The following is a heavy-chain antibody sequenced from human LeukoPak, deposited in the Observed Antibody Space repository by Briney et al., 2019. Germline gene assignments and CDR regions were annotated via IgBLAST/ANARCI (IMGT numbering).Heavy chain of an antibody. CDR3: AKDFVVVPGNVNYFDY. CDR1: GFTFADYA. J-gene: IGHJ4*02. Sequence: GGSLRLSCAASGFTFADYAMSWVRQAPGKGLEWVSAISGSGDNTYYADSVKGRFTVSRDNSKNTLYVQMKSLRAEDTAVYYCAKDFVVVPGNVNYFDYWGQGTLVTVSS. D-gene: IGHD2-21*02. V-gene: IGHV3-23*01. CDR2: ISGSGDNT.